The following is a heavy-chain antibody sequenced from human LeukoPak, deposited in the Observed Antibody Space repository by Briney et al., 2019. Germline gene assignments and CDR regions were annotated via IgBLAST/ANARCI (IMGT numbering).Heavy chain of an antibody. V-gene: IGHV3-23*01. J-gene: IGHJ6*02. CDR3: VKDRGGSPFYGMDV. D-gene: IGHD1-26*01. CDR2: ISGSGGAGT. CDR1: GFTFSSYA. Sequence: GGSLRLSCAGSGFTFSSYAMSWVRQAPGKGLEWVSTISGSGGAGTYYADSGKGRFTVSRDNSRNTLYLPMTSLRAEDTAVYYCVKDRGGSPFYGMDVWGQGTTVTVSS.